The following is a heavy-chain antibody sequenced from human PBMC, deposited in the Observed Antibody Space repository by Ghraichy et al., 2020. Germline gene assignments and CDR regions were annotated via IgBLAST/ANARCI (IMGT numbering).Heavy chain of an antibody. D-gene: IGHD2-2*01. CDR1: GGSISISTSGYS. CDR3: VRGALSSTVVVPAPIKWFDP. CDR2: IYHNGIA. Sequence: SQTLSLTCAVSGGSISISTSGYSWNWVRQPPGKGLEWIGHIYHNGIAYYNPSLRSRVTLSVDRSKTQVSLKVNSVTAADTAVYFCVRGALSSTVVVPAPIKWFDPWGLGTLVTVSS. J-gene: IGHJ5*01. V-gene: IGHV4-30-2*01.